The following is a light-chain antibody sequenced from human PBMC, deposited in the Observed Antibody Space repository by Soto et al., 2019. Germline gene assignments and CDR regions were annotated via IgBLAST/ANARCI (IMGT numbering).Light chain of an antibody. CDR3: QQSYSTLWT. CDR2: KAS. CDR1: QTISSW. J-gene: IGKJ1*01. Sequence: DIQMTQSPSTLSGSVGDRVTITCRASQTISSWLAWYQQKPGKAPKLLIYKASTLKSGVPSRFSGSGSGTDFTLTLSRLQPEDFATYYCQQSYSTLWTFGQGTKVDI. V-gene: IGKV1-5*03.